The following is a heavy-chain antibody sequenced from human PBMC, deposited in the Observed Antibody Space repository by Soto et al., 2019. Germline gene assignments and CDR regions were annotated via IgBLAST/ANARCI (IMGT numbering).Heavy chain of an antibody. J-gene: IGHJ4*02. D-gene: IGHD3-10*01. Sequence: QLQLVQSGAEVKKPGSSVKVSWKSSGGPFSSYTISWVRQAPGQGLEWMGRIIPILRIANYAQKFQGRVTITADKSTSTVYMELSSLRSEDTAVYYCARIQYYYGSGESDGLDYWGQGTLVTVSS. CDR1: GGPFSSYT. CDR2: IIPILRIA. V-gene: IGHV1-69*02. CDR3: ARIQYYYGSGESDGLDY.